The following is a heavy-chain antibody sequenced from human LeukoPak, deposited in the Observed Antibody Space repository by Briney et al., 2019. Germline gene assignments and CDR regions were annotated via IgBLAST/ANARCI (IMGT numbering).Heavy chain of an antibody. J-gene: IGHJ4*02. CDR3: ARDVASSGYYYFDY. CDR1: GFTFSSYG. V-gene: IGHV3-30*19. D-gene: IGHD3-22*01. CDR2: ISYDGSNK. Sequence: GRSLRLSCAASGFTFSSYGMHWVRQAPGKGLEWVAVISYDGSNKYCADSVKGRFTISRDNSKNTLYLQMNSLRAEDTAVYYCARDVASSGYYYFDYWGQGTLVTVSS.